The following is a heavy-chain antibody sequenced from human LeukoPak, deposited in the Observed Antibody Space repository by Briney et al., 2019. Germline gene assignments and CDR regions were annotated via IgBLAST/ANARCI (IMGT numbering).Heavy chain of an antibody. CDR3: ARGWGIVVVPAALRECAFDI. CDR2: ISSSGSAI. V-gene: IGHV3-11*01. CDR1: GFTFSDYY. D-gene: IGHD2-2*01. Sequence: GGSLRLSCAASGFTFSDYYMSWIRQAPGKGLEWVSYISSSGSAIYYADSVKGRFTISRDNAKNSLYLQMNTLRAEDTAGYYCARGWGIVVVPAALRECAFDIWGQGTMVTVSS. J-gene: IGHJ3*02.